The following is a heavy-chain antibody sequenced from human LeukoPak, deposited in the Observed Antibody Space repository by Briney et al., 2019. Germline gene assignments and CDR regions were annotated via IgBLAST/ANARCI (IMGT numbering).Heavy chain of an antibody. CDR1: GGSIRSSSHY. Sequence: PSETLSLTCTVSGGSIRSSSHYWGWIRQPPGKGLEWIGNIYYSGSTYHNPSLKSRVTIFVDTSKNQFSLKLSSVTAADTAVYYCARHYYGSGNFDHWGQGTLVTVSS. D-gene: IGHD3-10*01. J-gene: IGHJ4*02. V-gene: IGHV4-39*01. CDR3: ARHYYGSGNFDH. CDR2: IYYSGST.